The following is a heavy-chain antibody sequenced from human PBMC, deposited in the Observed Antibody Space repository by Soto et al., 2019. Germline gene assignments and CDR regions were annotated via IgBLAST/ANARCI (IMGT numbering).Heavy chain of an antibody. V-gene: IGHV3-48*03. Sequence: GGSLRLSCAASGLTFSSYEMNWVRQAPGKGLEWVSYISSSGSTIYYADSVKGRFTISRDNAKNSLYLQMNSLRAEDTAVYYCATSLGATHAFDIWGQGTMVTVSS. CDR2: ISSSGSTI. D-gene: IGHD1-26*01. J-gene: IGHJ3*02. CDR3: ATSLGATHAFDI. CDR1: GLTFSSYE.